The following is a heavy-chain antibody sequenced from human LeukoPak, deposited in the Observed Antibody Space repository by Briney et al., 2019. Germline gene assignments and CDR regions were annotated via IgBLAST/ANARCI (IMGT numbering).Heavy chain of an antibody. V-gene: IGHV3-33*01. J-gene: IGHJ4*02. Sequence: PGGSLRLSCAASGFTFSSYGMHWVRQAPGKGLEGVAVIWYDGSNKYYADSVKGRFTISRDNSKNTLYLQMNSLRAEDTAVYYGARYHSGDYLSHFDYWGQGTLVTVSS. CDR3: ARYHSGDYLSHFDY. CDR2: IWYDGSNK. CDR1: GFTFSSYG. D-gene: IGHD4-17*01.